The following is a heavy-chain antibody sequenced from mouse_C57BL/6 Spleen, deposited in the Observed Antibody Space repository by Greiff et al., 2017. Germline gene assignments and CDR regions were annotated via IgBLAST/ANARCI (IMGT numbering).Heavy chain of an antibody. CDR3: ARGGTGAMDY. J-gene: IGHJ4*01. V-gene: IGHV1-64*01. D-gene: IGHD3-3*01. CDR1: GYTFTSYW. CDR2: IHPNSGST. Sequence: QVHVKQPGAELVKPGASVKLSCKASGYTFTSYWMHWVKQRPGQGLEWIGMIHPNSGSTNYNEKFKSKATLTVDKSSSTAYMQLSSRTSEDSAVYYCARGGTGAMDYWGQGTSVTVSS.